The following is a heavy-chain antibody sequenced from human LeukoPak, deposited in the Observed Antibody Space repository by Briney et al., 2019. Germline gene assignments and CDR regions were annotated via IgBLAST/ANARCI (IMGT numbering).Heavy chain of an antibody. V-gene: IGHV4-61*02. Sequence: SQTLSLTCTVSGGSISSGCYYWSWIRQPAGKGLEWIGRIYTSGSTNYNPSLKSRVTISVDTSKNQFSLKLSSVTAADTAVYYCAKTTLVGATWAFDYWGQGTLVTVSS. CDR2: IYTSGST. D-gene: IGHD1-26*01. CDR3: AKTTLVGATWAFDY. J-gene: IGHJ4*02. CDR1: GGSISSGCYY.